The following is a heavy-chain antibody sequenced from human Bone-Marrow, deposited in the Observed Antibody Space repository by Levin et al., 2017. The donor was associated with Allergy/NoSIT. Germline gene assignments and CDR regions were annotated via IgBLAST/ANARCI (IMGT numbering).Heavy chain of an antibody. CDR2: ISYDGSNK. V-gene: IGHV3-30*04. CDR1: GFTFSSYA. CDR3: AREVRGSWYFDL. Sequence: PGGSLRLSCAASGFTFSSYAMHWVRQAPGKGLEWVAVISYDGSNKYYADSVKGRFTISRDNSKNTLYLQMNSLRAEDTAVYYCAREVRGSWYFDLWGRGTLVTVSS. J-gene: IGHJ2*01. D-gene: IGHD3-16*01.